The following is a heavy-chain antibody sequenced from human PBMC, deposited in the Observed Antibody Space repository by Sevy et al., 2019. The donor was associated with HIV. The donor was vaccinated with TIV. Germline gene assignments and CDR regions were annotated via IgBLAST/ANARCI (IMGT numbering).Heavy chain of an antibody. CDR2: ISWNSGSI. CDR1: GFTFDDYA. Sequence: GGSLRLSCAASGFTFDDYAMHWVRQAPGKGLEWVSGISWNSGSIGYADSVKGRFTISRDNAKNSLYLQMNSLRAEDTALYYCAKDKGYCTNCVCYTSYYYYGMDVWGQGTTVTVSS. D-gene: IGHD2-8*01. CDR3: AKDKGYCTNCVCYTSYYYYGMDV. V-gene: IGHV3-9*01. J-gene: IGHJ6*02.